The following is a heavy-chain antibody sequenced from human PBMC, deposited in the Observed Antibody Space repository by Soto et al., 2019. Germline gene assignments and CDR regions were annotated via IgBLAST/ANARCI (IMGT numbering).Heavy chain of an antibody. Sequence: SVKVSCKASAGTFSSYAISWVRQAPGQGLEWMGGIIPIFGTANYAQKFQGRVTITADESTSTAYMELSSLRSEDTAVYYCARDRSVYSSSWYRGYGMDVWGQGTTVTVSS. V-gene: IGHV1-69*13. CDR2: IIPIFGTA. J-gene: IGHJ6*02. D-gene: IGHD6-13*01. CDR1: AGTFSSYA. CDR3: ARDRSVYSSSWYRGYGMDV.